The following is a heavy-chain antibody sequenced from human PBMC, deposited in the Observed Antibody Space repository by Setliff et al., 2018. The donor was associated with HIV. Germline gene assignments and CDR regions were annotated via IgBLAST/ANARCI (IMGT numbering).Heavy chain of an antibody. CDR1: GGSITTVSHS. D-gene: IGHD3-9*01. V-gene: IGHV4-61*02. J-gene: IGHJ4*02. CDR2: INTSGRT. Sequence: TLSLTCTVSGGSITTVSHSWIWIRQPAGKGLEWIGRINTSGRTNYNPSLESRVSMSVDTSKNQFSLKLNSVTAADTAVYYCARAVHYDILTGYYLEGYFDYWGQGTLVTVSS. CDR3: ARAVHYDILTGYYLEGYFDY.